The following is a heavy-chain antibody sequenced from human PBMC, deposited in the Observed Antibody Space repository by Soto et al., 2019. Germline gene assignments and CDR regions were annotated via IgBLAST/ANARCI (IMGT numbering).Heavy chain of an antibody. CDR2: IYSGGST. V-gene: IGHV3-53*01. Sequence: EVQLVESGGGLIQPGGSLRLSCAASGFTVSSNYMSWVRQAPGKGLEWVSVIYSGGSTHYADSVQSRFTISRDNTENTLYLQMNSPRADDTAVYYCTEAFENWGQGTLVTVSS. CDR3: TEAFEN. J-gene: IGHJ4*02. CDR1: GFTVSSNY.